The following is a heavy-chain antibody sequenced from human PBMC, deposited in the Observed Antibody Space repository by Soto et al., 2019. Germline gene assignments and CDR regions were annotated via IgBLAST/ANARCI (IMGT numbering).Heavy chain of an antibody. V-gene: IGHV5-51*01. CDR2: IYPGDSDT. CDR1: GYSFTSYW. Sequence: PGESLKISCKGSGYSFTSYWIGWVRQMPGKGLEWMGIIYPGDSDTRYSPSFQGQVTISADKSISTAYLQWSSLKASDTAMYYCARPVQDCSGGSCYLSYYFDYWGQGNLVTVSS. D-gene: IGHD2-15*01. J-gene: IGHJ4*02. CDR3: ARPVQDCSGGSCYLSYYFDY.